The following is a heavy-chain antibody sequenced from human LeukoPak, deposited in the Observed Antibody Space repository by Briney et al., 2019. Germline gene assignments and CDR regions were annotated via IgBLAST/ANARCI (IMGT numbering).Heavy chain of an antibody. D-gene: IGHD3-3*01. V-gene: IGHV1-18*01. CDR2: ISAYNGNT. CDR3: ARDPNDFWSHYGMDV. Sequence: ASVKVSCKASGYIFTSYGISWVRQAPGQGLEWMGWISAYNGNTNYAQKLQGRVTMTTDTSTSTAYMELSSLRSEDTAVYYCARDPNDFWSHYGMDVWGQGTTVTVSS. J-gene: IGHJ6*02. CDR1: GYIFTSYG.